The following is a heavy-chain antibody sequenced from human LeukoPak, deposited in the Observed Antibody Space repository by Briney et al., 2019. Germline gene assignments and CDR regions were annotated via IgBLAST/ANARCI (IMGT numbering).Heavy chain of an antibody. CDR1: GYTFTSYA. Sequence: GASVKVSCKASGYTFTSYAMHWVRQAPGQRLEWMGWINASNGNTKYPQKFQGRVTITRDTSASTAYMELSSLRSEDTAVYYCASELLAARPSHIDYWGQGTLVTVSS. CDR2: INASNGNT. J-gene: IGHJ4*02. D-gene: IGHD6-6*01. V-gene: IGHV1-3*01. CDR3: ASELLAARPSHIDY.